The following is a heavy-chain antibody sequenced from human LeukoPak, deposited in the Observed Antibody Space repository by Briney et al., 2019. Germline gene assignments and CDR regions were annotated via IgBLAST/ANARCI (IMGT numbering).Heavy chain of an antibody. CDR1: GFTFDDYG. J-gene: IGHJ4*02. CDR3: AGRGYCSSTSCYPGHY. D-gene: IGHD2-2*01. CDR2: INWNGGST. V-gene: IGHV3-20*04. Sequence: GGSLRLSCAASGFTFDDYGMSWVRQAPGKGLEWVSGINWNGGSTGYADSVKGRFTISRDNAKNSLYLQMNSLRAEDTAVYYCAGRGYCSSTSCYPGHYWGQGTLVTVSS.